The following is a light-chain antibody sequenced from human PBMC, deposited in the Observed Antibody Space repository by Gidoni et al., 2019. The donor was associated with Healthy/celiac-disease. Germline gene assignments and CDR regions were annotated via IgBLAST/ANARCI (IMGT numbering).Light chain of an antibody. V-gene: IGLV2-23*01. CDR3: CSYAGSSSVV. CDR2: EGS. J-gene: IGLJ2*01. CDR1: SSDVGSYNL. Sequence: SALTQPASVSGFPGQSITISCTGTSSDVGSYNLVSWYQQHPGKAPKLMIYEGSKRPSGVSNRFSGSKSGNTASLTISGLQAEDEADYYCCSYAGSSSVVFGGGTKLTVL.